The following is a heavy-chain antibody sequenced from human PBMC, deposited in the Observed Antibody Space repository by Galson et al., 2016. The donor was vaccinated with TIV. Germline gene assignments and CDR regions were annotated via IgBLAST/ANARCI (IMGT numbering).Heavy chain of an antibody. D-gene: IGHD3-10*01. Sequence: SLRLSCAASGFTFSSHAMTWVRQAPGKGLERVSAISGIGATTHYADSVKGRFTISRDNSKNTLYVQMNSLRAEDTAVYYCAKVPSSGFSYYYGWDVWGQGTTVTVS. CDR1: GFTFSSHA. CDR3: AKVPSSGFSYYYGWDV. V-gene: IGHV3-23*01. J-gene: IGHJ6*02. CDR2: ISGIGATT.